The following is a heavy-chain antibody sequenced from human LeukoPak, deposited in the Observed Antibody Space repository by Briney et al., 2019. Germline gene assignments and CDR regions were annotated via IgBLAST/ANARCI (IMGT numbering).Heavy chain of an antibody. CDR1: GFTFSNYA. CDR3: ARDLWDGNSPFDS. Sequence: PGGSLRLSCAASGFTFSNYAMTWVRQAPGRGLQWVSGINWNGGSTTYADSVKGRFTISRDNAKNSLYLQMNSLRAEDTALYYCARDLWDGNSPFDSWGQGTLVTVSS. V-gene: IGHV3-20*04. J-gene: IGHJ4*02. D-gene: IGHD4-23*01. CDR2: INWNGGST.